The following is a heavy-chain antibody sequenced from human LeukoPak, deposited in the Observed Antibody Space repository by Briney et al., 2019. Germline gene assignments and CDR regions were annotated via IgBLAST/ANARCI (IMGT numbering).Heavy chain of an antibody. V-gene: IGHV4-4*02. D-gene: IGHD3-10*01. CDR1: GGSISSSNW. CDR3: ATLGIWFGELPFDY. CDR2: IYHSGNT. J-gene: IGHJ4*02. Sequence: PSETLPLTCAVSGGSISSSNWWSWVRQPPGKGLEWIGEIYHSGNTNYNPSLKSRVTISVDKSKNQFSLKLSSVTAADTAVYYCATLGIWFGELPFDYWGQGTLVTVSS.